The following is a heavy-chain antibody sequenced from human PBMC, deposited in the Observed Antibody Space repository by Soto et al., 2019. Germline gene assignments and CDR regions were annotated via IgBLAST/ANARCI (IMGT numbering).Heavy chain of an antibody. CDR1: GYTFTSYA. V-gene: IGHV1-3*01. CDR3: AREDTAMVLYDY. D-gene: IGHD5-18*01. CDR2: INAGNGNT. Sequence: ASLKVSCKASGYTFTSYAMHWVRQAPGQRLEWMGWINAGNGNTKYSQKFQGRVTITRDTSTSTAYMELRSLRSDDTAVYYCAREDTAMVLYDYWGQGTLVTVSS. J-gene: IGHJ4*02.